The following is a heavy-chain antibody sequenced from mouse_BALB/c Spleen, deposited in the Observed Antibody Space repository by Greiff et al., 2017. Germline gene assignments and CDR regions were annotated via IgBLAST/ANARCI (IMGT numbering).Heavy chain of an antibody. CDR3: ARYAPYGNYLYYYAMDY. CDR1: GDSITSGY. J-gene: IGHJ4*01. CDR2: ISYSGST. V-gene: IGHV3-8*02. Sequence: EVQRVESGPSLVKPSQTLSLTCSVTGDSITSGYWNWIRKFPGNKLEYMGYISYSGSTYYNPSLKSRISITRDTSKNQYYLQLNSVTTEDTATYYCARYAPYGNYLYYYAMDYWGQGTSVTVSS. D-gene: IGHD2-10*02.